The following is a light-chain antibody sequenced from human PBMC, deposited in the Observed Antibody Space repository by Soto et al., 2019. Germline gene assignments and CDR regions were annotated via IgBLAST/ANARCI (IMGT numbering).Light chain of an antibody. CDR1: QGISSY. V-gene: IGKV1-9*01. J-gene: IGKJ1*01. Sequence: DIQSTQSPSFLSASVGDRVTITCRASQGISSYLAWYQQKPGKAPKLLIYAASTLQSGVPSRFSGSGSGTEFTLTISSLQPADFATYYCQQLNSYPRAFGQGTKVEIK. CDR2: AAS. CDR3: QQLNSYPRA.